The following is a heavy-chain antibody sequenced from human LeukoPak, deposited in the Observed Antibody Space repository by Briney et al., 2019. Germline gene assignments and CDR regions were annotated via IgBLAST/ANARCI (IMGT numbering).Heavy chain of an antibody. CDR2: ISGSGNNT. CDR3: AKGKDVWGSYRTEFDF. CDR1: GLTFRSHA. V-gene: IGHV3-23*01. D-gene: IGHD3-16*02. J-gene: IGHJ4*02. Sequence: GGSLRLSCAASGLTFRSHAMTWVRQAPGKGLEWVSDISGSGNNTYYADSVKGRCTISRDNSKNTLYLQMNSLRPEDTAVYYCAKGKDVWGSYRTEFDFWGQGTLVAVSS.